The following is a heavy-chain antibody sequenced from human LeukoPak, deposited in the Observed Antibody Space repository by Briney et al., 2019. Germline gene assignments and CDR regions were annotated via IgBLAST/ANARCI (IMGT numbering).Heavy chain of an antibody. CDR2: ISAYNGNT. CDR3: SIVVVVAAMRYFDY. J-gene: IGHJ4*02. V-gene: IGHV1-18*01. D-gene: IGHD2-15*01. Sequence: ASVKVSCKASGYTFTSYGISWVRQAPGQGLEWMGWISAYNGNTNYAQKLQGRVTMTTDTSTSTAYMELRSLRSDDTAVYYCSIVVVVAAMRYFDYWGQGTLVTVSS. CDR1: GYTFTSYG.